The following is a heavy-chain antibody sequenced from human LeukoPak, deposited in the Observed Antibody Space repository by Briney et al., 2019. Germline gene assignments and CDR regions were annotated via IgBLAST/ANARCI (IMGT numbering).Heavy chain of an antibody. V-gene: IGHV3-49*04. CDR1: GCTFDDHA. CDR2: IRSKGYGGTT. CDR3: TRGPTGRWLYYGMDV. D-gene: IGHD5-24*01. Sequence: GGSLRLSCITSGCTFDDHAMSWVRQAPGKGLDWVGFIRSKGYGGTTEYAASVKGRFTISRDDSKSIAYLQMNSLKSEDTAVYYCTRGPTGRWLYYGMDVWGQGTTVIVSS. J-gene: IGHJ6*02.